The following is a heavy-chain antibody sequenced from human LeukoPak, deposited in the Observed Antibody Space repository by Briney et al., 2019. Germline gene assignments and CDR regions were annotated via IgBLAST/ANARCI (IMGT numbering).Heavy chain of an antibody. J-gene: IGHJ4*02. Sequence: GGSLRLSCAASGFTFSSYAMNWVRQAPGRGLEWVSGISNSGSSTYYADSVKGRFTISRDNSKNTMYLQMNSLRAEDTAVYHCAKVGIVGVTKGNFDYWGQGTLVTVSS. V-gene: IGHV3-23*01. CDR3: AKVGIVGVTKGNFDY. CDR1: GFTFSSYA. D-gene: IGHD1-26*01. CDR2: ISNSGSST.